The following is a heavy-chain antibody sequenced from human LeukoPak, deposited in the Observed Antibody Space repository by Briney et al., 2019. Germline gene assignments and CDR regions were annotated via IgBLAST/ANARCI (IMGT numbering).Heavy chain of an antibody. CDR2: IIPIFGTA. Sequence: SVKVSCKASGGTFSSYAISWVRQAPGQGLEWMGGIIPIFGTANYAQKFQGRVTITTDESTSTAYMELSSLRSEDTAVCYCASRRMRDGYSLNWGQGTLVTVSS. CDR3: ASRRMRDGYSLN. CDR1: GGTFSSYA. D-gene: IGHD5-24*01. J-gene: IGHJ4*02. V-gene: IGHV1-69*05.